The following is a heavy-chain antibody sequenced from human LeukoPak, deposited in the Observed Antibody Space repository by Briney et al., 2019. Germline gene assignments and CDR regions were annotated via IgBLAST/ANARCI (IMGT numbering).Heavy chain of an antibody. V-gene: IGHV3-74*01. CDR1: GFTFSSYW. Sequence: GGSLRLSCAASGFTFSSYWMHWVRQAPGKGLVWVSRINSDGSSTSYADSVKGRFTISRDNSKNTLYLQMNSLRAEDTAVYYCAKGACSGGSCYPEDYFDYWGQGTLVTVSS. CDR3: AKGACSGGSCYPEDYFDY. CDR2: INSDGSST. D-gene: IGHD2-15*01. J-gene: IGHJ4*02.